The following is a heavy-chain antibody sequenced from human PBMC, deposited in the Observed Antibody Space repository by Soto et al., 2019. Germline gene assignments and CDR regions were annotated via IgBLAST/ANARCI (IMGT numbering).Heavy chain of an antibody. D-gene: IGHD6-19*01. CDR3: ASSGIAVAGSRYYYNGMDV. Sequence: QVQLVQSGAEVKKPGSSVKVSCKASGGTFSRYTISWVRQAPGQGLEWMGGIIPMFGTANYAQKFQGRVTIIADESTSTAYMELRSLRSEDTAVFYCASSGIAVAGSRYYYNGMDVWGQGTTVTVSS. CDR1: GGTFSRYT. J-gene: IGHJ6*02. V-gene: IGHV1-69*01. CDR2: IIPMFGTA.